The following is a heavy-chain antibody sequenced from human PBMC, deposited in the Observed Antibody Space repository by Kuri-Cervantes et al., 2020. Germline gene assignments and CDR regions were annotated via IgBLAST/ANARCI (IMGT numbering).Heavy chain of an antibody. V-gene: IGHV1-18*04. CDR1: GYTFTSYY. D-gene: IGHD6-13*01. Sequence: ASVKVSCKASGYTFTSYYMHWVRQAPGQGLEWMGWISAYNGNTNYAQKLQGRVTMTTDTSTSTAYMELRSLRSDDTAVYYCARHRRERYSSSWYGGDSNWFDPWGQGTLVTVSS. J-gene: IGHJ5*02. CDR3: ARHRRERYSSSWYGGDSNWFDP. CDR2: ISAYNGNT.